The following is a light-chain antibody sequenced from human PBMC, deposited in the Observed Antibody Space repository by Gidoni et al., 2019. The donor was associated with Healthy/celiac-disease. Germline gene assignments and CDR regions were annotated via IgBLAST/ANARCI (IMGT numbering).Light chain of an antibody. Sequence: ELVMTQPPATLSVSPGETATLSCSASQSLSSNLAWYQQKPSQAPRPLIYGASTRATGIPARFRGSGSGTEFTLTISSLQSEDFAVYYCQQYNNWPPLFTFGPGTKVEIK. CDR2: GAS. CDR3: QQYNNWPPLFT. V-gene: IGKV3-15*01. CDR1: QSLSSN. J-gene: IGKJ3*01.